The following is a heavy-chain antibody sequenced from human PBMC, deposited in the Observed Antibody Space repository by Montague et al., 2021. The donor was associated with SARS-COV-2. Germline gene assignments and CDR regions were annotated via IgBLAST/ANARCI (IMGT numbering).Heavy chain of an antibody. CDR3: ARGLQRVVPGVLGVGPYYYYYYMDV. V-gene: IGHV4-34*01. Sequence: SETLSLTCAVYVGSFSGDYWSWIRQPPGKGLDSNGEINHSGSTKYNPSLKSRVTISVDTSKNQFSLKLSSVTAADTAVYYCARGLQRVVPGVLGVGPYYYYYYMDVWGKGTTVTVSS. J-gene: IGHJ6*03. CDR2: INHSGST. D-gene: IGHD2-2*01. CDR1: VGSFSGDY.